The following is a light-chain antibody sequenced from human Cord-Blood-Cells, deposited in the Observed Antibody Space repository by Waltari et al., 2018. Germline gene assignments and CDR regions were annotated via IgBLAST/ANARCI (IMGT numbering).Light chain of an antibody. V-gene: IGLV2-23*01. CDR2: EGS. Sequence: QSALTQPASVSGSPGQSITISCTGTSSDVGSYNLVSWYQQHPGKAPKLTIYEGSKRPSGVWNRCSGSKSGNTASLTISGLQAEDEADYYCSSYAGSSVVFGGGTKLTVL. CDR3: SSYAGSSVV. J-gene: IGLJ2*01. CDR1: SSDVGSYNL.